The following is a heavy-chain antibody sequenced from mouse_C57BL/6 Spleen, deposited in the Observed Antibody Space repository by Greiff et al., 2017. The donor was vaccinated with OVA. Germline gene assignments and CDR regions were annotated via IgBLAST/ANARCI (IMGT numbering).Heavy chain of an antibody. V-gene: IGHV7-3*01. CDR2: IRNKAYGYTT. CDR1: GFTFPDYY. J-gene: IGHJ4*01. D-gene: IGHD2-3*01. CDR3: ARYDVGYYYAMDY. Sequence: EVQLVESGGGLVQPGGSLSLSCAASGFTFPDYYMSWVRQPPGKALEWLGFIRNKAYGYTTEYSASVKGRFTISRDNSQSILYLQMNALRAEDSATYYCARYDVGYYYAMDYWGQGTSVTVSS.